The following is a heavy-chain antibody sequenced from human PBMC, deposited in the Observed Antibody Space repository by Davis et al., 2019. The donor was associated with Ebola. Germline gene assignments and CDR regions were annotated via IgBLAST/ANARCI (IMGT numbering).Heavy chain of an antibody. Sequence: ASVKVSCKASGYTFTGHQMHWVRQAPGQGLERMGWLDPNTGGTNYAQKFQGRVAMTRDTSISTAYMEMSSLRSDDTAVYFCARDFSGYYTWFDPWGQGTLVTVAS. CDR1: GYTFTGHQ. D-gene: IGHD3-3*01. V-gene: IGHV1-2*02. CDR3: ARDFSGYYTWFDP. J-gene: IGHJ5*02. CDR2: LDPNTGGT.